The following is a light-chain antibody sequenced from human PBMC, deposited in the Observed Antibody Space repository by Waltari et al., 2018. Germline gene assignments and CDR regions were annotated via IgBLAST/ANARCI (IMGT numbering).Light chain of an antibody. Sequence: EIVMTQSPATLSVSQGERATLSCRASQSVSSNLAWYQQKPGQAPSLLIYGASTRATGIPARFSGSGSGTEFTLTISSLQSEDFAVYYCQQYNNWPPGDTFGQGTKLEIK. J-gene: IGKJ2*01. CDR1: QSVSSN. V-gene: IGKV3-15*01. CDR3: QQYNNWPPGDT. CDR2: GAS.